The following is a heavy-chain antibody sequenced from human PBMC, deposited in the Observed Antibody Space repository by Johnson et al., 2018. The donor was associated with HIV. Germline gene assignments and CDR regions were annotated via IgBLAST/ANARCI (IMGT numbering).Heavy chain of an antibody. V-gene: IGHV3-30-3*01. J-gene: IGHJ3*02. D-gene: IGHD6-13*01. CDR2: ISYDGSNK. CDR1: GFTFNNYA. CDR3: ARAGWRQLVEDAFDI. Sequence: QEQLVESGGGVVQPGRSLRLSCAASGFTFNNYAMHWVRQAPGKGLEWVAVISYDGSNKYYADSVQGRFTISRDNSKNTVYLQMNSLRAEDTAVYYCARAGWRQLVEDAFDIWGQGTMVTVSS.